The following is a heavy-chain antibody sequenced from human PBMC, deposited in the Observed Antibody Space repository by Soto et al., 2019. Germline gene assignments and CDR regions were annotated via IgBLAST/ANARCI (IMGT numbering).Heavy chain of an antibody. J-gene: IGHJ6*02. CDR3: AGVYYYGLVRRTPGCMDF. Sequence: ASVKVSCKASGYTFTNYDINWVRQAPGQGLEWMGWISTYTGNTNYAQKLQGRVTMTTDTSTSTAYMELRSLRSDDTAVYYCAGVYYYGLVRRTPGCMDFRGQGPTVTGS. CDR2: ISTYTGNT. CDR1: GYTFTNYD. V-gene: IGHV1-18*01. D-gene: IGHD3-10*01.